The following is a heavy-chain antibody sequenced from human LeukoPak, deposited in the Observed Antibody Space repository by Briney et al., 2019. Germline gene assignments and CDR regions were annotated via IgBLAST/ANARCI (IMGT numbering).Heavy chain of an antibody. CDR1: GFSFSRYY. V-gene: IGHV3-11*01. CDR3: TRAVGLGPGAHFDQ. Sequence: GGSLRLSCAASGFSFSRYYMSWVRQTPGKALEWISYIPTSGISVHYADSVRGRFTASTDDAKNSLHLQMDSLRVEDTAVYYCTRAVGLGPGAHFDQWGQGALVIVSS. J-gene: IGHJ4*02. CDR2: IPTSGISV. D-gene: IGHD1-26*01.